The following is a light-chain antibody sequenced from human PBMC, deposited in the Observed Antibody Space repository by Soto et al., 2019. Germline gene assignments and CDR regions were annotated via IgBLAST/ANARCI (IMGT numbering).Light chain of an antibody. CDR1: QSVSSSH. Sequence: EIVLTQSPGTLSLSPGGRATLSCRASQSVSSSHLAWYQQKPGQAPRLLIYGASSRATGIPDRFSGSGSGTDFTLTISRLEPEDFAVYYCQQYGNSPRTFGQGTKVDIK. V-gene: IGKV3-20*01. CDR3: QQYGNSPRT. CDR2: GAS. J-gene: IGKJ1*01.